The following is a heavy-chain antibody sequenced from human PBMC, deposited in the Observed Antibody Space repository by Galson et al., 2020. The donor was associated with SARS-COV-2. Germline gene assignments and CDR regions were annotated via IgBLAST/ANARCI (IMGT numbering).Heavy chain of an antibody. V-gene: IGHV3-74*01. D-gene: IGHD2-15*01. Sequence: GGSLRLTCAVSGFTFSTHWKHWVRQAPGKGLVWVSRINKDGSTTNYADFVKGRFTISRDNAKNTLFLQMNSRRTDDTAVYYCARETPTHSYYIDNWGQGTLVTGSS. CDR1: GFTFSTHW. J-gene: IGHJ4*02. CDR3: ARETPTHSYYIDN. CDR2: INKDGSTT.